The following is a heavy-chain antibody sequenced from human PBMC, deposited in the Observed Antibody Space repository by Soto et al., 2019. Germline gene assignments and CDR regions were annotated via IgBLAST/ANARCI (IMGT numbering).Heavy chain of an antibody. CDR3: ERDHPATRHGMDV. CDR1: GFTFSSNY. J-gene: IGHJ6*02. V-gene: IGHV3-53*01. CDR2: IYSGGST. Sequence: XGCLRLSCAASGFTFSSNYMSWVRQAPGKGLEWVSVIYSGGSTYYADSVRGRFTISRDNSKNTLYLQMKSLRAEDTAVYYCERDHPATRHGMDVWGQGTTVTVSS.